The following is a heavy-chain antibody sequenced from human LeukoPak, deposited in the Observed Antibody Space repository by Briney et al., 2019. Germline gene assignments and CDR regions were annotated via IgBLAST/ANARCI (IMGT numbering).Heavy chain of an antibody. J-gene: IGHJ4*02. Sequence: GASVKVSCKASGGTFSSYAISWVRQAPGQGLEWMGGIIPIFGTANYAQKFQGRVTITADESTSTAYMELSSLRSEDTAVYYCARGRTYYYDSSGYRRFDYWGQGTLVTVSS. CDR3: ARGRTYYYDSSGYRRFDY. CDR1: GGTFSSYA. D-gene: IGHD3-22*01. V-gene: IGHV1-69*13. CDR2: IIPIFGTA.